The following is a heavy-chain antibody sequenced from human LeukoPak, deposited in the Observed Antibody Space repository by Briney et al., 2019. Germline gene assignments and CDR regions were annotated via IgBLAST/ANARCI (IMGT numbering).Heavy chain of an antibody. CDR2: VHLSGAS. Sequence: PSETLSLTCAVSGGSILTTNWWGWVRPPPGKGLEWIGEVHLSGASNYNPSLKSRVNMSIDKSKNQLSLELTSVTAADTAIYYCTRESGAFSPFGFWGQGTLVTVSS. D-gene: IGHD1-26*01. V-gene: IGHV4-4*02. CDR3: TRESGAFSPFGF. CDR1: GGSILTTNW. J-gene: IGHJ4*02.